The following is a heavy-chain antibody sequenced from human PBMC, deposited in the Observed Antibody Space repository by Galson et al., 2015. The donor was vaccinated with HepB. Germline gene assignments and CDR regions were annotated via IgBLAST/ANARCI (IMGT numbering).Heavy chain of an antibody. Sequence: SLRLSCAASGFTFSSYWMSWVRQAPGKGLEWVANIKQDGSEKYYVDSVKGRFTISRDNAKNSLYLQMNSLRAEDTAVYYCARARYSGSYYGGLGGISMGCWDYWGQGTLVTVSS. J-gene: IGHJ4*02. V-gene: IGHV3-7*03. CDR1: GFTFSSYW. D-gene: IGHD1-26*01. CDR3: ARARYSGSYYGGLGGISMGCWDY. CDR2: IKQDGSEK.